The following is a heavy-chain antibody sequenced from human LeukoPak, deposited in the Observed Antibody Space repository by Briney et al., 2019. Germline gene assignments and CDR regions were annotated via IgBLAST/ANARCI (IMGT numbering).Heavy chain of an antibody. Sequence: PSETLSLTCTVSSGSISSYYWNWIRQSAGKGLEWIGRIQTSGTTNYNPSLESRVTMSVDTSKNQFSLKLSSVTAADTAVYYCARGFDIPYYFDYWGQGTLVTVSS. J-gene: IGHJ4*02. CDR3: ARGFDIPYYFDY. CDR2: IQTSGTT. V-gene: IGHV4-4*07. CDR1: SGSISSYY. D-gene: IGHD3-9*01.